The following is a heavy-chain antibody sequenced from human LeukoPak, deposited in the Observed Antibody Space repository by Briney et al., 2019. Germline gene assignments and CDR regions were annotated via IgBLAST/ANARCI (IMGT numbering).Heavy chain of an antibody. CDR1: GGSISSGSYY. CDR2: IYTSGST. Sequence: SETLSLTCTVSGGSISSGSYYWRWIRQPAGKGLEWIGRIYTSGSTNYNPSLKSRVTISVDTSKNQFSLKLSSVTAADTAVYYCARDADIVVVPAAMSDYYYYMDVWGKGTTVTVSS. V-gene: IGHV4-61*02. CDR3: ARDADIVVVPAAMSDYYYYMDV. J-gene: IGHJ6*03. D-gene: IGHD2-2*01.